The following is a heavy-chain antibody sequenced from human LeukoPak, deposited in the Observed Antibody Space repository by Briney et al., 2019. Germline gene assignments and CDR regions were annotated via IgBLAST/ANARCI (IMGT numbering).Heavy chain of an antibody. D-gene: IGHD3-22*01. CDR3: ARVVSGYADY. CDR2: IIPIFGTA. Sequence: ASVKVSCKASGYTFTSYDISWVRQAPGQGLEWVGGIIPIFGTANYAQKFQGRVTITTDESTSTAYMELSSLRSEDTAVYYCARVVSGYADYWGQGTLVTVSS. CDR1: GYTFTSYD. V-gene: IGHV1-69*05. J-gene: IGHJ4*02.